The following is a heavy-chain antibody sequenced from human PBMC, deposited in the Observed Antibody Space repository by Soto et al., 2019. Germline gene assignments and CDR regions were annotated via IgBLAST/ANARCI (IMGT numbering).Heavy chain of an antibody. Sequence: ASVKVSCKASGYTFTSYDINWVRQATGQGLEWMGWMNPNSGNTGYAQKFQGRVTMTRNTSTDTAYMELSSLRSEDTAVYYCATDPERRYYYYYMAVWGKGTTVTVSS. V-gene: IGHV1-8*01. J-gene: IGHJ6*03. CDR3: ATDPERRYYYYYMAV. CDR1: GYTFTSYD. CDR2: MNPNSGNT. D-gene: IGHD1-1*01.